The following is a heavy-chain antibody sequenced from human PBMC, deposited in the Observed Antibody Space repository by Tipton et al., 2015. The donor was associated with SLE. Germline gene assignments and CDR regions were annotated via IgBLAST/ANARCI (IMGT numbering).Heavy chain of an antibody. J-gene: IGHJ6*03. Sequence: LRLSCAASGFTFSSYAMSWVRQAPGKGLEWVSVIYSGGSSTYYADSVKGRFTISRDNSKNTLYLQMNSLRAEDTAVYYCAKVGPPLAAAYTGYYYYYMDVWGKGTTVTVSS. CDR3: AKVGPPLAAAYTGYYYYYMDV. D-gene: IGHD2-15*01. V-gene: IGHV3-23*03. CDR1: GFTFSSYA. CDR2: IYSGGSST.